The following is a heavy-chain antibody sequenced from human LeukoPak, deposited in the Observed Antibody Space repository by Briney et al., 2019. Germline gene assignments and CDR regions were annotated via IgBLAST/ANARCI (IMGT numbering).Heavy chain of an antibody. J-gene: IGHJ4*02. CDR3: ARFHTSGYYRHFDF. Sequence: MTSETLSLTCTVSGGSISTGGYYWSWIRQHPGKGLEWIAYIYYSGSTYYNPSLKSRVTISVDTSKNQFPLKLSSVTAADTAVYYCARFHTSGYYRHFDFWGQGTLVTVSS. CDR1: GGSISTGGYY. CDR2: IYYSGST. V-gene: IGHV4-31*03. D-gene: IGHD3-22*01.